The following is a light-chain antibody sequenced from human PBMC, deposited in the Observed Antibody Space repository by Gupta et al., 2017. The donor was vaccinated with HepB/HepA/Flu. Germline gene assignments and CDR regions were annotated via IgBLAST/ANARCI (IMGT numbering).Light chain of an antibody. V-gene: IGLV3-19*01. Sequence: SSELTQDPAVSVALGQTVRITCQGDSLRSYYASWYQQKPGQAPVLVIYGKNNRPSGIPDRFSGSSSGNTASLTITGAQAEEEADYYCNSRDSSGNPENVVFGGGTKLTVL. CDR2: GKN. CDR1: SLRSYY. J-gene: IGLJ2*01. CDR3: NSRDSSGNPENVV.